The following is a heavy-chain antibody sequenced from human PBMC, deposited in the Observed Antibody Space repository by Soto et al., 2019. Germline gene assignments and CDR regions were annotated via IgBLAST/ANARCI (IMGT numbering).Heavy chain of an antibody. CDR2: IYYSGSA. V-gene: IGHV4-30-4*01. CDR3: ARGDSHRSFDY. D-gene: IGHD3-22*01. J-gene: IGHJ4*02. Sequence: SEALSLTCAVSGGSISRGDYYWSWIRQPPGKGLEWIGYIYYSGSAYYNPSLSSRVTISLYTSKNQFSLKLSSVTAAETAVYYCARGDSHRSFDYWGQGPLVTVSS. CDR1: GGSISRGDYY.